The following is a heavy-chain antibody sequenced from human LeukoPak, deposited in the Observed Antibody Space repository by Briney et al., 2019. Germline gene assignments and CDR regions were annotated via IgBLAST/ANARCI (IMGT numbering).Heavy chain of an antibody. CDR3: AREDGSSGYLNAFDI. D-gene: IGHD3-22*01. CDR2: ISWNSGRI. CDR1: GFTFSSYA. J-gene: IGHJ3*02. Sequence: GGSLRLSCAASGFTFSSYAMHWVRQAPGRGLEWVSGISWNSGRIGYADSVKGRFTISRDNAKNSLYLQMNSLRAEDTAVYYCAREDGSSGYLNAFDIWGQGTMVTVSS. V-gene: IGHV3-9*01.